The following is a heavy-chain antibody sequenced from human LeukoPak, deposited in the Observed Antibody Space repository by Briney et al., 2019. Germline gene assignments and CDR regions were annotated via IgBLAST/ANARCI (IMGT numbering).Heavy chain of an antibody. D-gene: IGHD6-13*01. CDR2: ISDSAAGT. CDR3: AKGISYSI. Sequence: GGSLRLSCAASGFTFSSYSMNWVRQAPGKGLEWVSTISDSAAGTYYADSVKGRFTISRDNSKNTLYLQMNSLRAEDTAVYYCAKGISYSIWGQGTLVTVSS. V-gene: IGHV3-23*01. CDR1: GFTFSSYS. J-gene: IGHJ4*02.